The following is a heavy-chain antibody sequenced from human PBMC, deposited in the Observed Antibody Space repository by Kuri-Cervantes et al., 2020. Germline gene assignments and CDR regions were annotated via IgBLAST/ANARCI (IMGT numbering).Heavy chain of an antibody. CDR1: GYTFTGYY. J-gene: IGHJ6*02. Sequence: ASVKVSCKASGYTFTGYYMHWVRQAPGQGLEWMGWMNPNSGNTGYAQKFQGRVTMTRNTSISTAYTELSSLRSEDTAVYYCARGQARIWYGMDVWGQGTTVTVSS. D-gene: IGHD3-16*01. V-gene: IGHV1-8*02. CDR2: MNPNSGNT. CDR3: ARGQARIWYGMDV.